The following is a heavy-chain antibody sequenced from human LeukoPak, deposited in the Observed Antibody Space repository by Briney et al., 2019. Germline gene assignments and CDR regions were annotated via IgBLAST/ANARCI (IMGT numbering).Heavy chain of an antibody. CDR2: ISSSSSYI. J-gene: IGHJ6*03. Sequence: GGSLRLSCAASGFTFSSYSMNWVRQAPGKGLEWVSSISSSSSYIYYADSVKGRFTISRDNAKNSLYLQMDSLGAEDTAVYYCARGGIWTRIYYYMDVWGKGTTVTVSS. CDR3: ARGGIWTRIYYYMDV. CDR1: GFTFSSYS. V-gene: IGHV3-21*01. D-gene: IGHD1-1*01.